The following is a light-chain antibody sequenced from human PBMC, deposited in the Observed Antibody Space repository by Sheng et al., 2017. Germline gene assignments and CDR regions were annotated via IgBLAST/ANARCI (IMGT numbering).Light chain of an antibody. CDR3: QQSYSTPRAWT. J-gene: IGKJ1*01. CDR2: AAS. V-gene: IGKV1-39*01. CDR1: QSISSY. Sequence: DIQMTQSPSSLSASVGDRVTITCRASQSISSYLNWYQQKPGKAPKLLIYAASSLQSGVPSRFSGGGSGTDFTLTISSLQPEDFATYYCQQSYSTPRAWTFGQGTKVEIK.